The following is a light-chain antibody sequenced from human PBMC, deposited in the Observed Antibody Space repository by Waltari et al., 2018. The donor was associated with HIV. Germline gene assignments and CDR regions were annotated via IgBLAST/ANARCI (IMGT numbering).Light chain of an antibody. CDR3: QSSDIRLHGLWV. CDR2: ANS. CDR1: KSTIGAGHD. Sequence: QSLLTQPPSVSATPGQRITISCTGNKSTIGAGHDVHWYRQLPGTAPRLLIFANSNRPSGVPDRISGSKSTASASLAITGLQAEDEGYYYCQSSDIRLHGLWVFGGGTKVTVL. J-gene: IGLJ3*02. V-gene: IGLV1-40*01.